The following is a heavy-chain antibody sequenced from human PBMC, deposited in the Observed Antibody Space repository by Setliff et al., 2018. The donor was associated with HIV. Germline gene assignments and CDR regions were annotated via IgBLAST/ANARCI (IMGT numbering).Heavy chain of an antibody. D-gene: IGHD2-21*02. CDR3: ASIDCGGDCYSYNYYAMDV. CDR2: INVGNGNT. V-gene: IGHV1-3*01. J-gene: IGHJ6*02. Sequence: ASVKVSCKASGYTFSYAMHWVRQAPGQRLEWMGWINVGNGNTKYSQKLQGRVTITRDTSASKAYMELSSLRSEDTAVYYCASIDCGGDCYSYNYYAMDVWGQGTTVTVSS. CDR1: GYTFSYA.